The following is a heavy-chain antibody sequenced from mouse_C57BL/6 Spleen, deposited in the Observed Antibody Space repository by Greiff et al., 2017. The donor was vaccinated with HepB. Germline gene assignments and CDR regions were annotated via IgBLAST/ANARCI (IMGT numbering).Heavy chain of an antibody. J-gene: IGHJ1*03. CDR3: ARATYRLYWYFDV. CDR2: SSSGSSTI. D-gene: IGHD5-5*01. CDR1: GFTFSDYG. Sequence: EVKLVESGGGLVKPGGSLKLSCAASGFTFSDYGMHWVRQAPEKGLEWVAYSSSGSSTIYYADTVKGRFTISRDNAKNTLFLQMTSLRSEDTAMYYCARATYRLYWYFDVWGTGTTVTVSS. V-gene: IGHV5-17*01.